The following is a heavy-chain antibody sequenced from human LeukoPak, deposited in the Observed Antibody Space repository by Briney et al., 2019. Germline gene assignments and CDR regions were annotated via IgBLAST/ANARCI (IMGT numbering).Heavy chain of an antibody. J-gene: IGHJ4*02. CDR2: IYPGDSDT. Sequence: GGSLRISGRGFGYGFTSYWLGWVGRLPGKGLEWMGIIYPGDSDTRYSPSFQGQVTISADKSISTAYLQWSSLKASDTAMYYCARSSPPFSFDYWGQGTLVTVSS. V-gene: IGHV5-51*01. CDR1: GYGFTSYW. CDR3: ARSSPPFSFDY.